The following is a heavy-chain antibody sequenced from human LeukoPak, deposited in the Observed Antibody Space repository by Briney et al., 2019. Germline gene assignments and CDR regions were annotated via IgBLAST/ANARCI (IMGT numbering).Heavy chain of an antibody. Sequence: TSVKVSCKASGYTFTGYYMHWVRQAPGQGLEWMGRINPNSGGTNSAQKFQGGVTMTRGTSISTAYMELTRLRSDDTAVYYCARGDTVTTGPFDYWGQGTLVTVSS. CDR1: GYTFTGYY. V-gene: IGHV1-2*06. D-gene: IGHD4-17*01. J-gene: IGHJ4*02. CDR2: INPNSGGT. CDR3: ARGDTVTTGPFDY.